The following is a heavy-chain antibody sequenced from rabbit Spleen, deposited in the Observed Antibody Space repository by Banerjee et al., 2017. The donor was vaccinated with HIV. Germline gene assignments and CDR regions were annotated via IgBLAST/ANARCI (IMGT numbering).Heavy chain of an antibody. CDR1: GFSFSSSYW. J-gene: IGHJ4*01. V-gene: IGHV1S45*01. CDR2: IHGGSSDRT. D-gene: IGHD6-1*01. Sequence: QEQLVESGGGLVQPEGSLTLTCTVSGFSFSSSYWICWVRQAPGKGLEWIACIHGGSSDRTYYASWAKGRFTISKTSSTVALKMTSLTAADTATYFCARGSAAYAGFGDATMYYFDLWGQGTLVTVS. CDR3: ARGSAAYAGFGDATMYYFDL.